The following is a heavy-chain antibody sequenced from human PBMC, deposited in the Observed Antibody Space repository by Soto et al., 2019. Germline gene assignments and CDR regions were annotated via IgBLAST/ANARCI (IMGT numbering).Heavy chain of an antibody. CDR3: ARESRYCSGGSCYFLPGIDY. Sequence: ASVKVSCKASGYTFTSYAMHWVRQAPGQGLEWMGWISAYNGNTNYAQKLQGRVTITADESTSTAYMELSSLRSEDTAVYYCARESRYCSGGSCYFLPGIDYWGQGTLVTVSS. D-gene: IGHD2-15*01. V-gene: IGHV1-18*01. J-gene: IGHJ4*02. CDR2: ISAYNGNT. CDR1: GYTFTSYA.